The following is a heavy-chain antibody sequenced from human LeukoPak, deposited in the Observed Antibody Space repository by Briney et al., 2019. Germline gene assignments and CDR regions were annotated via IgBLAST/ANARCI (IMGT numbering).Heavy chain of an antibody. CDR2: INPTGGST. Sequence: EASVTVSCKASGYTFTNYYMHWVRQAPGQGLEWMGIINPTGGSTSYAQKFQGRVTMTRDTSTSTVYMELSSLRSEDTAVYYCARADYYGSGTYYFRGLDYWGQGTLVTVSS. CDR3: ARADYYGSGTYYFRGLDY. J-gene: IGHJ4*02. V-gene: IGHV1-46*01. D-gene: IGHD3-10*01. CDR1: GYTFTNYY.